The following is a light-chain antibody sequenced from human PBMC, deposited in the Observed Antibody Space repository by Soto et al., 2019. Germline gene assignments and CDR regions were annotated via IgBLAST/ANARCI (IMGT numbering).Light chain of an antibody. CDR3: CSYAGSYSYV. Sequence: QSALTQPPSASGSPGQSVTISCTGTKNDIGVYDFVSWYQEQPGKAPKLMIYDVSKRPSGVPDRFSGSKSGNTASLTISGLQAGDEADYYCCSYAGSYSYVFGTGTKVTVL. J-gene: IGLJ1*01. V-gene: IGLV2-11*01. CDR2: DVS. CDR1: KNDIGVYDF.